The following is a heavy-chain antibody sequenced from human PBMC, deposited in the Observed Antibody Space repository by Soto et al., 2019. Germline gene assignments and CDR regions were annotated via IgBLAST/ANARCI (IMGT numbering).Heavy chain of an antibody. Sequence: ASVKVSCKASGYTFSNFAMHWVRQAPGQRLEWMGWINAGNGNTNYAQKLQGRVTMTTDTSTSTAYMELRSLRSDDTAVYYCARDHLPSDAFDIWGRGTMVTVSS. CDR2: INAGNGNT. CDR3: ARDHLPSDAFDI. CDR1: GYTFSNFA. J-gene: IGHJ3*02. V-gene: IGHV1-3*01.